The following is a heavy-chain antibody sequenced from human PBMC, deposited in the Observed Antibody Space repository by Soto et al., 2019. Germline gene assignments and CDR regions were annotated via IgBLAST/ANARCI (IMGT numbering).Heavy chain of an antibody. CDR1: GYSFSTYW. J-gene: IGHJ4*02. CDR2: IYPGDSDT. V-gene: IGHV5-51*01. Sequence: GESLKISCKGSGYSFSTYWIGWVRQMPGKGLEWMGIIYPGDSDTRYNPSFQGQVTISADKSISTAYLQWNSLKASDTAMYYCASGTERRYTDMVYFAYWGRGTLVTVSS. CDR3: ASGTERRYTDMVYFAY. D-gene: IGHD5-18*01.